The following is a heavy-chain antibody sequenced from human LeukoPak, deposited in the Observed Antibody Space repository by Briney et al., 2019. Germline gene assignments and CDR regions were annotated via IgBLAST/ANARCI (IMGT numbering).Heavy chain of an antibody. CDR1: GFTFDDYA. D-gene: IGHD2-2*01. J-gene: IGHJ6*02. CDR2: ISWNSGSI. CDR3: AKDYGSTFHGMDV. V-gene: IGHV3-9*01. Sequence: GRSLRLSCAASGFTFDDYAMHWVRQAPGKGLEWVSGISWNSGSIGYADSVKGRFTISRDNAKNSLYLQMNSLRAEDTALYYRAKDYGSTFHGMDVWGQGTTVTVSS.